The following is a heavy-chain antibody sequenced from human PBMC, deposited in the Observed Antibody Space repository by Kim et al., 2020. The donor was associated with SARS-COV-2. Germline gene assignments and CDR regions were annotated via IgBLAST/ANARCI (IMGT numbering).Heavy chain of an antibody. D-gene: IGHD3-22*01. CDR3: ARGWIDYDSSGYFKPSDY. J-gene: IGHJ4*02. Sequence: GGSLRLSCAASGFTFSSYWMHWVRQAPGKGLVWVSRINSDGSSTSYADSVKGRFTISRDNAKNTLYLQMNSLRAEDTAVYYCARGWIDYDSSGYFKPSDYWGQGTLVTVSS. CDR2: INSDGSST. V-gene: IGHV3-74*01. CDR1: GFTFSSYW.